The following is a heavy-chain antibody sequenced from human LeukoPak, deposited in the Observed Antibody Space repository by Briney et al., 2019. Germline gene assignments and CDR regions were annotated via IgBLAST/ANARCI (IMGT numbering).Heavy chain of an antibody. Sequence: PGGSLRLSCAASGFTFSGHAMHWVRQAPGKRLEWAAVISYDGGIKYYADSVKGRFTISRDNSKNTLYLQMNSLRAEDTAVYYCARCSDSSGFYVFDHWGQGTLVTVSS. V-gene: IGHV3-30-3*01. CDR1: GFTFSGHA. D-gene: IGHD3-22*01. J-gene: IGHJ4*02. CDR2: ISYDGGIK. CDR3: ARCSDSSGFYVFDH.